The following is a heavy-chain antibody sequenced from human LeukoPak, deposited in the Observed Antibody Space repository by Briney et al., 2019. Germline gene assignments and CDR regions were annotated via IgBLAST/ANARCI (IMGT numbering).Heavy chain of an antibody. CDR2: ISGSGGST. CDR3: AKQTYYYDSSGETFDY. Sequence: GGSLRRSCAASGFTFSSYAMSWVRQAPGKGLEWVSAISGSGGSTYYADSVKGRVTISRDNSKNTLYLKMNSLRAEDTAVYYCAKQTYYYDSSGETFDYWGQGTLVTVSS. D-gene: IGHD3-22*01. J-gene: IGHJ4*02. CDR1: GFTFSSYA. V-gene: IGHV3-23*01.